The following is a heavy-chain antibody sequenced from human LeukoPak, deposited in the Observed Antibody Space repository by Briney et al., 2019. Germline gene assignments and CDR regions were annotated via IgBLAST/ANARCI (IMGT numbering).Heavy chain of an antibody. D-gene: IGHD6-13*01. CDR1: GFTFSTYG. CDR2: ISSSGGRT. Sequence: QPGGSLRLSCAAFGFTFSTYGMSWVRQAPGKGLEWVSAISSSGGRTYYADSVKGRFTISRDNSKNTLYLQMNSLRAEDTAVYYCAKGLGSSWYYFDYWGQGTLVTVSS. CDR3: AKGLGSSWYYFDY. V-gene: IGHV3-23*01. J-gene: IGHJ4*02.